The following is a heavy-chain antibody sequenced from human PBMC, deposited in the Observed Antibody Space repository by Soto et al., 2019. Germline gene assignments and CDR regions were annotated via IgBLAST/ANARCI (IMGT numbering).Heavy chain of an antibody. J-gene: IGHJ3*01. V-gene: IGHV3-53*01. Sequence: VGSLRLSCAASGFTVSSSYLTWVRQAPGKGLEWVAILYTGTDTVYADSVKGRFTISRDNSKNTLYLQMNSLRAEDTAVYYCAREGRDGYNFAFDLWGQGTTLTVSS. CDR2: LYTGTDT. D-gene: IGHD5-12*01. CDR3: AREGRDGYNFAFDL. CDR1: GFTVSSSY.